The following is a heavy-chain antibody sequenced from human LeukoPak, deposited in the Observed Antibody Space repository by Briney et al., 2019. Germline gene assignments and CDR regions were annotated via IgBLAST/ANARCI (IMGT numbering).Heavy chain of an antibody. V-gene: IGHV4-38-2*02. CDR2: IYHSGST. D-gene: IGHD7-27*01. Sequence: PSETLSLTCTVSGYSISSGYYWGWIRQPPGKGLEWIGSIYHSGSTYYNPSLKSRVTISVDTSKNQFSLKLSSVTAADTAVYYCARAFLTGVGYWGQGTLVTVSS. CDR3: ARAFLTGVGY. CDR1: GYSISSGYY. J-gene: IGHJ4*02.